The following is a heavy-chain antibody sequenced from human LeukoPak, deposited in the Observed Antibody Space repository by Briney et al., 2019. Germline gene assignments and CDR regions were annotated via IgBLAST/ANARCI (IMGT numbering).Heavy chain of an antibody. Sequence: GGSLRLSCAASGFTFSSYWMSWVRQAPGKGLEWVANIKQDGSEKYYVDSVKGRFTISRDNSKNTLYLQMNSLRAEDTAVYYCARAPTITMIVVVMGYYFDYWGQGTLVTVSS. CDR3: ARAPTITMIVVVMGYYFDY. D-gene: IGHD3-22*01. CDR2: IKQDGSEK. CDR1: GFTFSSYW. J-gene: IGHJ4*02. V-gene: IGHV3-7*03.